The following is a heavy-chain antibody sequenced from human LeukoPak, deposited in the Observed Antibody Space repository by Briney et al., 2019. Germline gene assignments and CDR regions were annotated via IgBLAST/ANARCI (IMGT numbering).Heavy chain of an antibody. CDR2: IYYSGST. CDR3: ARTPLKMATATNWFDH. D-gene: IGHD5-24*01. J-gene: IGHJ5*02. V-gene: IGHV4-39*01. Sequence: SETLSLTCTVSGGSISSSSYYWGWIRQPPGKGLEWIGSIYYSGSTYYNPSLKSRVTISVDTSKNQFSLKLSSVTAADTAVYYCARTPLKMATATNWFDHWGQGTLVTVSS. CDR1: GGSISSSSYY.